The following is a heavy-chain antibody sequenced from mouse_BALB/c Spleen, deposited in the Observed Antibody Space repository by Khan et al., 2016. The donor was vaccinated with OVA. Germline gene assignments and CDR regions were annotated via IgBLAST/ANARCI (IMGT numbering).Heavy chain of an antibody. J-gene: IGHJ4*01. CDR1: GYSITSDYA. D-gene: IGHD1-1*01. CDR2: IRYSGST. V-gene: IGHV3-2*02. CDR3: ARRGIYYDGSSYGYYAMDY. Sequence: EVQLQESGPGLVKPSQSLSLTCTVTGYSITSDYAWNWIRQFPGNKLEWMGYIRYSGSTSYNPSLKSRISITRDTSKNQFFLQLNSVTTEDTATYYCARRGIYYDGSSYGYYAMDYWGQGTSVTVSS.